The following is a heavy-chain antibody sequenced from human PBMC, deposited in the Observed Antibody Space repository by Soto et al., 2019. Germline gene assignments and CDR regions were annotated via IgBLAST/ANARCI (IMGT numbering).Heavy chain of an antibody. CDR3: AMINSYCTNGVCYVPDDAFDI. V-gene: IGHV1-18*01. CDR1: GYTFTSYG. D-gene: IGHD2-8*01. Sequence: ASVKVSCKASGYTFTSYGISWVRQAPGQGLEWMGWISAYNGNTNYAQKLQGRVTMTTDTSTSTAYMELRSLRSDDTAVYYCAMINSYCTNGVCYVPDDAFDILGQGTMVTVSS. J-gene: IGHJ3*02. CDR2: ISAYNGNT.